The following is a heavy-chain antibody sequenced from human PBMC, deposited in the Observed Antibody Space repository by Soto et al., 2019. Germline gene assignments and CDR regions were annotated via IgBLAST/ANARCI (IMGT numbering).Heavy chain of an antibody. V-gene: IGHV3-23*01. CDR2: ISGGGGST. CDR3: AKDGRAYYDFWSGYYSSYYYYYGMDV. Sequence: EVQLLESGGGLVQPGGSLRLSCAASGFTFSSYAMSWVRQAPGKGLEWVSAISGGGGSTYYADSVKGRFTISRDNSKNTLYLQMNSLRAEDTAVYYCAKDGRAYYDFWSGYYSSYYYYYGMDVWGQGTTVTVSS. D-gene: IGHD3-3*01. J-gene: IGHJ6*02. CDR1: GFTFSSYA.